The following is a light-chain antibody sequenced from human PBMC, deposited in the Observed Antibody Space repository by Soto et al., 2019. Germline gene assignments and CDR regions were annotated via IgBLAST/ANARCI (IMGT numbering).Light chain of an antibody. CDR2: EVT. CDR1: SSDVGGYNF. Sequence: QSVLTQPASVSGSPGQSVTISCTGSSSDVGGYNFVSWYQQHPGKAPKLIIYEVTDRSPGVPHRFSGSKSGNTASLTISGLQAEDEAEYYCSSYTSSKTGVFGGGTKLTVL. J-gene: IGLJ2*01. CDR3: SSYTSSKTGV. V-gene: IGLV2-14*01.